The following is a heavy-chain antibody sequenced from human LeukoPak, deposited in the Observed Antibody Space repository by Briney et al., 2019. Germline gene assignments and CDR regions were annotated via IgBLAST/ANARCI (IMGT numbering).Heavy chain of an antibody. CDR1: GGPVSSSNYY. Sequence: SETLSLTCTVSGGPVSSSNYYWGWIRQPPGKGLEWIGSIHYSGFTYYNPSLKSRVTISVDTSKNHFSLKLSSVTAADTAVYHCARRFQTYYFDHWGQGTLVTVSS. V-gene: IGHV4-39*02. D-gene: IGHD3-3*01. CDR2: IHYSGFT. CDR3: ARRFQTYYFDH. J-gene: IGHJ4*02.